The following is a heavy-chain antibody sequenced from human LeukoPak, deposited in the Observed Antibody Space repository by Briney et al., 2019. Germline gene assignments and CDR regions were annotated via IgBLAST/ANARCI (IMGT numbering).Heavy chain of an antibody. V-gene: IGHV3-23*01. Sequence: SGGSLRLSCAAPGFTFSSSAMRWVRQTPGKGLEWVSSISGSGGSTYYADSVKGRFTISRDNSKNTVYLQMNSPRAEDTAVYYCAKGNPLFYFDYWGQGTLVTVSS. CDR1: GFTFSSSA. CDR3: AKGNPLFYFDY. CDR2: ISGSGGST. J-gene: IGHJ4*02. D-gene: IGHD2-21*01.